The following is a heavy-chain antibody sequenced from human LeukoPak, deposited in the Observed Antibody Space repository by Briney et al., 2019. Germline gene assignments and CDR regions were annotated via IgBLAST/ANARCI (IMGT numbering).Heavy chain of an antibody. CDR3: AKDSEDGHNWAPFDY. D-gene: IGHD5-24*01. CDR1: GFTFSSYG. CDR2: IRYDGSNK. V-gene: IGHV3-30*02. J-gene: IGHJ4*02. Sequence: GGSLRLSCAASGFTFSSYGMHWVRQAPGKGLEWVAFIRYDGSNKYYADSVKGRFTISRDNSKNTLYLQMSSLRSEDTAVYYCAKDSEDGHNWAPFDYWGQGTLVTVSP.